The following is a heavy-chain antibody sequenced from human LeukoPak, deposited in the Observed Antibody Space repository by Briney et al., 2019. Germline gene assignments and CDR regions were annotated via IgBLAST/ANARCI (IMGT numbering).Heavy chain of an antibody. CDR3: ARGGGGGYNYQYFQH. V-gene: IGHV3-64*01. Sequence: PGGSLRLSCAASGFTFSTYAMPWVRQAPGKGLEYVSAISSNGGSTYYANSVKGRFTISRDNSKNTLYLQMGSLRAEDMAVYYCARGGGGGYNYQYFQHWGQGSLVTVSS. J-gene: IGHJ1*01. CDR2: ISSNGGST. D-gene: IGHD5-24*01. CDR1: GFTFSTYA.